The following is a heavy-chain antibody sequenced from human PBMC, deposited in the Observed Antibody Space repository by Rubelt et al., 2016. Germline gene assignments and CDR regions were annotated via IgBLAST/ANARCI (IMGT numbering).Heavy chain of an antibody. J-gene: IGHJ3*02. Sequence: QVQLQQWGAGLLKPSETLSLSCAVYGGSFSGYYWSWLRQPPGKGLEWIGEINHSGSTNYTPSLKSRVTISVATSKNQFSLKLSSVTAEDTARYYCARLGPGSTSHAFDIWGQGTMVTVSS. CDR1: GGSFSGYY. V-gene: IGHV4-34*01. CDR2: INHSGST. D-gene: IGHD3-10*01. CDR3: ARLGPGSTSHAFDI.